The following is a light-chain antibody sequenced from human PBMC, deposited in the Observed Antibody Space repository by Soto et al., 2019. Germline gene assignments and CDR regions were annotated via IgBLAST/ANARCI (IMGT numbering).Light chain of an antibody. CDR1: QSISNW. CDR3: QQANSFPYT. Sequence: IQLTQSPSTLPASVGDRVTLTCRASQSISNWLAWYQQKPGTAPKLLIYAASSLQSGVPSRFSGSGSGTDFTLAISSLQPEEFATYDCQQANSFPYTFGQGTKLEIK. CDR2: AAS. V-gene: IGKV1-12*01. J-gene: IGKJ2*01.